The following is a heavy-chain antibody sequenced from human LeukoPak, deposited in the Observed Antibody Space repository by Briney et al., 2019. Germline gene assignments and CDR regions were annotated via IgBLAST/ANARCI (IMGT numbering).Heavy chain of an antibody. V-gene: IGHV3-23*01. Sequence: GGSLRLSCAVSGFTFGTYAMSWVRQAPGKGLEWVSAISDTGATTYDADSVKGRFTISRDNSRSTLYLQMNSLRAEDTALYYCAKDTSIGRYCTNGVCSPFDYWGQGTLVTVSS. CDR2: ISDTGATT. CDR3: AKDTSIGRYCTNGVCSPFDY. CDR1: GFTFGTYA. J-gene: IGHJ4*02. D-gene: IGHD2-8*01.